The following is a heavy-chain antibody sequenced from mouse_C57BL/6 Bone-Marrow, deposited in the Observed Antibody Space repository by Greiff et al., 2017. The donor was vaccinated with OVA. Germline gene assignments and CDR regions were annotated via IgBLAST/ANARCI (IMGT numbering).Heavy chain of an antibody. J-gene: IGHJ4*01. D-gene: IGHD1-1*01. CDR3: ARESYYGSSYYAMDY. CDR2: ILPSIGRT. Sequence: VQLQESGSELRSPGSSVKLSCKDFDSEVFPIAYMSWVRQKPGHGFEWIGGILPSIGRTIYGEKFEDKATLDADTLSNTAYLELNSLTSEDSAIYYCARESYYGSSYYAMDYWGQGTSVTVSS. V-gene: IGHV15-2*01. CDR1: DSEVFPIAY.